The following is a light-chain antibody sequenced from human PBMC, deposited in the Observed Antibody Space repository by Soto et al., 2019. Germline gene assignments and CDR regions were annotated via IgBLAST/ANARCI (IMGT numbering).Light chain of an antibody. CDR3: QSYDSSLSGSV. CDR1: SSNIGARFD. CDR2: DNN. V-gene: IGLV1-40*01. J-gene: IGLJ3*02. Sequence: VLTQPPSVSGAPGQRVTISCTGSSSNIGARFDVHWYQQLPGTAPKLLIYDNNDRPSGVPDRFSGSKSGTSASLAITGLQAEDEADYYCQSYDSSLSGSVFGGGTKLTVL.